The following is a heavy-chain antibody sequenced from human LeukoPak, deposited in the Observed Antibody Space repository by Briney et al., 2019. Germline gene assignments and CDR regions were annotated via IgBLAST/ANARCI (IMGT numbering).Heavy chain of an antibody. CDR3: ARDYYGSHDY. CDR2: TNRDGSVE. Sequence: GGSLRLSCVASGLTFSHYYMNWVRQAPGQGLEWVSHTNRDGSVEFHVDSVKGRFTISRDNAKNSLYLQMNSLRADDTAVYYCARDYYGSHDYWGQGALVTVSS. CDR1: GLTFSHYY. D-gene: IGHD3-10*01. J-gene: IGHJ4*02. V-gene: IGHV3-7*01.